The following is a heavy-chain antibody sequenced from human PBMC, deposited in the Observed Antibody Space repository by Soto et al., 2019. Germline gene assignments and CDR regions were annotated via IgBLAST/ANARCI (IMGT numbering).Heavy chain of an antibody. CDR2: IYWDDDK. CDR1: GFSLSTYHMG. CDR3: AHAGDYVLLTFDP. Sequence: QITLKESGPTLVRPAQTLTLTCDFSGFSLSTYHMGVAWIRQPPGKALEWLALIYWDDDKRYSPSLKDRLAISKDTSSNQVVLTITNTDPGDSATYFCAHAGDYVLLTFDPWGPGTLVTVSS. D-gene: IGHD4-17*01. V-gene: IGHV2-5*02. J-gene: IGHJ5*02.